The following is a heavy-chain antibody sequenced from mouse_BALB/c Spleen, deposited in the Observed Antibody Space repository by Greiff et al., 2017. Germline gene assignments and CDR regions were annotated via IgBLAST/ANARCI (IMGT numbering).Heavy chain of an antibody. J-gene: IGHJ4*01. Sequence: QVQLKQSGPGLVQPSQSLSITCTVSGFSLTSYGVHWVRQSPGKGLEWLGVIWSGGSTDYNAAFISRLSISKDNSKSQVFFKMNSLQANDTAIYYCARNTYYRYERGPLGDYWGQGTSVTVSS. D-gene: IGHD2-14*01. V-gene: IGHV2-2*02. CDR2: IWSGGST. CDR3: ARNTYYRYERGPLGDY. CDR1: GFSLTSYG.